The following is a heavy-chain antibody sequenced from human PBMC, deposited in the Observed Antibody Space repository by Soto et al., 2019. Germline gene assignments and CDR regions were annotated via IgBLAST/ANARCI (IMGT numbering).Heavy chain of an antibody. V-gene: IGHV4-61*08. D-gene: IGHD6-13*01. J-gene: IGHJ5*02. CDR2: IYYSGST. Sequence: PSETLSLTCAVSGGSISSGGYSWSWIRQPPGKGLEWIGYIYYSGSTNYNPSLKSRVTISVDTSKNQFSLKLSSVTAADTAVYYCASYNSRGAGTTALWFDPWGQGTLVTVSS. CDR1: GGSISSGGYS. CDR3: ASYNSRGAGTTALWFDP.